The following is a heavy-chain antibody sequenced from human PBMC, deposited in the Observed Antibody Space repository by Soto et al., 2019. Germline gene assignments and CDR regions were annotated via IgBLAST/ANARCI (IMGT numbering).Heavy chain of an antibody. Sequence: LRLSCAASGFTFSSYWMHWVRQAPGKGLVWVSHINSDGISTSYADSVKGRFTISRDNAKNTLYLQMNSLRAEDTAVYYCARLYGSGTYYTAYYYYGMDVWGQGTTVTVSS. CDR3: ARLYGSGTYYTAYYYYGMDV. CDR1: GFTFSSYW. V-gene: IGHV3-74*01. D-gene: IGHD3-10*01. J-gene: IGHJ6*02. CDR2: INSDGIST.